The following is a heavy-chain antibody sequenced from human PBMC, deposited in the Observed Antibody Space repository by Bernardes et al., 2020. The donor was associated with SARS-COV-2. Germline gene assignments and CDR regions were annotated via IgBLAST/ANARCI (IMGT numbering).Heavy chain of an antibody. CDR1: GGSFSGYY. CDR2: INHSGST. V-gene: IGHV4-34*01. CDR3: ARDPAYSDYDLVYFDH. D-gene: IGHD5-12*01. Sequence: SETLSLTCAVYGGSFSGYYWSWIRQPPGKGLEWIGEINHSGSTNYNPSLKSRVTISVDTSKNQFSLKVSSVTAADTAVYYCARDPAYSDYDLVYFDHWGQGTLVTVSS. J-gene: IGHJ4*02.